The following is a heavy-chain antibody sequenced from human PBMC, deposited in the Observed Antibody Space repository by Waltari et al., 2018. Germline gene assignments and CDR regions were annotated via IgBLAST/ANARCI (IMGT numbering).Heavy chain of an antibody. V-gene: IGHV4-59*01. CDR2: IYYNGDA. Sequence: QVQLQESGPGLVRPSETLSLTCTVSGDSISSFYWTWIRQPPGKGPEWIGYIYYNGDADSNPSLKSRVTMSVGSSKNQFSLKLRSVTSADTAVYYCARTGRVFDYWGQGTLVTVSS. CDR3: ARTGRVFDY. D-gene: IGHD3-9*01. CDR1: GDSISSFY. J-gene: IGHJ4*02.